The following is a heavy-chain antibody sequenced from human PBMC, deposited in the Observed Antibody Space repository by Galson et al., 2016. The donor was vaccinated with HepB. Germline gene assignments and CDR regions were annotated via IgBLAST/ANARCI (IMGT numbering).Heavy chain of an antibody. CDR2: TYYRTEWRY. J-gene: IGHJ4*02. Sequence: CAISGDSVSNNIDGWNWIRQSPSRGLEWLGRTYYRTEWRYDYATSLLSRVSINPDTSKNQFSLKLSSVTAADTAVYYCARQLGGGANGFFDYWGQGTLVTVSS. CDR1: GDSVSNNIDG. D-gene: IGHD5-24*01. V-gene: IGHV6-1*01. CDR3: ARQLGGGANGFFDY.